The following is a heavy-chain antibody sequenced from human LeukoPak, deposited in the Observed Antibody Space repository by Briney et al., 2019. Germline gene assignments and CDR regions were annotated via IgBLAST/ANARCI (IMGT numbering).Heavy chain of an antibody. CDR2: ISYDGSNK. J-gene: IGHJ5*02. V-gene: IGHV3-30*03. D-gene: IGHD3-10*01. CDR3: ARGITMVRGPRRFDP. Sequence: HSGRSLRLSCAASGFTFSSYGMHWVRQAPGKGLEWVAVISYDGSNKYYADSVKGRFTISRDNSKNTLYLQMNSLRAEDTAVYYCARGITMVRGPRRFDPWGQGTLVTVSS. CDR1: GFTFSSYG.